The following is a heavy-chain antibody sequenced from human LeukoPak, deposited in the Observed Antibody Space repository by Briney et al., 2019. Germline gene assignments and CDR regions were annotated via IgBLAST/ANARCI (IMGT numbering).Heavy chain of an antibody. Sequence: SETLSLTCAVYGGSFSGYYWSWIRQPPGKGLEWIGEINHSGSTNYNPSLKSRVTISVDTSKNQFSLKLSSVTAADTAVYYCARGTASSGWYDYYYYGMDVWGQGTTVTVSS. J-gene: IGHJ6*02. CDR3: ARGTASSGWYDYYYYGMDV. D-gene: IGHD6-19*01. CDR1: GGSFSGYY. CDR2: INHSGST. V-gene: IGHV4-34*01.